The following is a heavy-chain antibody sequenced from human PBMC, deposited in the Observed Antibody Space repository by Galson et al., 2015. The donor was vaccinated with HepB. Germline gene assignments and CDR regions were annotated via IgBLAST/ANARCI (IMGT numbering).Heavy chain of an antibody. CDR3: ARDKIVVVAATHYHYYGMDV. CDR2: IIPIFGTA. D-gene: IGHD2-15*01. CDR1: GYMFVSYG. J-gene: IGHJ6*02. V-gene: IGHV1-69*01. Sequence: ASGYMFVSYGITRVRQAPGQGLEWMGGIIPIFGTANYAQKFQGRVTITADESTSTAYMELSSLRSEDTAVYYCARDKIVVVAATHYHYYGMDVWGQGTTVTVSS.